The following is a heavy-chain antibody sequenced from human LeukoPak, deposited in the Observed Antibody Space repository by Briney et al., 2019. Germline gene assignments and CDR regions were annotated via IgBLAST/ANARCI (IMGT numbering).Heavy chain of an antibody. CDR1: GYTFTGHY. CDR2: INVNIGGT. V-gene: IGHV1-2*02. Sequence: ASVKVSCKASGYTFTGHYLHWVRQAPGPGLQWLGWINVNIGGTSYAQNFQGRLTLPRDTSISTAYIELSGLRSDDTAVYYCARDPAAAGRWLYYYYYGMDVWGQGTTVPVSS. CDR3: ARDPAAAGRWLYYYYYGMDV. D-gene: IGHD6-13*01. J-gene: IGHJ6*02.